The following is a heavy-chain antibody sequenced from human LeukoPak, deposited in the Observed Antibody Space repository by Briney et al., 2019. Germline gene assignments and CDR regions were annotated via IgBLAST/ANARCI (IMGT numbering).Heavy chain of an antibody. J-gene: IGHJ5*02. D-gene: IGHD4-17*01. CDR1: GFTFSNSA. V-gene: IGHV3-21*01. CDR2: ISSSSSSI. Sequence: KSGGSLRLSCAASGFTFSNSALSWVRQAPGKGLEWVSSISSSSSSIYYADSAKGRFIISRDNAKNSLYLQMNSLRAEDTAVYYCARDSPDYGDYLNWFDPWGQGTLVTVSS. CDR3: ARDSPDYGDYLNWFDP.